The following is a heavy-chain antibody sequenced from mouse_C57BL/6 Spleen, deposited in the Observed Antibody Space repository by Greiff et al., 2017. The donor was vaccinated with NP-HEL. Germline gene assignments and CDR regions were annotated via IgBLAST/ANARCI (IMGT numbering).Heavy chain of an antibody. CDR3: ASQTAQAHYYAMDY. CDR1: GFTFSSYG. CDR2: ISSGGSYT. J-gene: IGHJ4*01. Sequence: EVQRVESGGDLVKPGGSLKLSCAASGFTFSSYGMSWVRQTPDKRLEWVATISSGGSYTYYPDSVKGRFTISRDNAKNTLYLQMSSLKSEDTAMYYCASQTAQAHYYAMDYWGQGTSVTVSS. D-gene: IGHD3-2*02. V-gene: IGHV5-6*01.